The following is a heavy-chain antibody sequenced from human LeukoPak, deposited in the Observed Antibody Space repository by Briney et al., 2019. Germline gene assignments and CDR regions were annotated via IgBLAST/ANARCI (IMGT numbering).Heavy chain of an antibody. V-gene: IGHV3-9*03. J-gene: IGHJ4*02. Sequence: GGSLRLSCAASGFTFDDYAMHWVRQAPGKGLEWVSGISWNSGSIGYADSVKGRFTTSRDNAKNSLYLQMNSLRAEDMALYYCAKGRYSTTAPFDYWGQGTLVTVSS. CDR1: GFTFDDYA. CDR3: AKGRYSTTAPFDY. D-gene: IGHD1-26*01. CDR2: ISWNSGSI.